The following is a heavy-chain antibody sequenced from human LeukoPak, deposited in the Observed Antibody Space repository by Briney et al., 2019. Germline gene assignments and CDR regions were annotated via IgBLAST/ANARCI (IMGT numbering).Heavy chain of an antibody. Sequence: GGSLRLSCAASGFTVSSNYMSWVRQAPGKGLEWVSVIYTGGSTYYADSVKGRFTISGHISKNTLYLQMNSLRAEDTAVYYCASARDGPDYSDNWGQGNLVTVSS. CDR3: ASARDGPDYSDN. CDR1: GFTVSSNY. J-gene: IGHJ4*02. CDR2: IYTGGST. V-gene: IGHV3-53*04. D-gene: IGHD5-24*01.